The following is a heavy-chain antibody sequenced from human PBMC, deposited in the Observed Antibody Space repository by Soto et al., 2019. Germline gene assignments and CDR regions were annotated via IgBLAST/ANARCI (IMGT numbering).Heavy chain of an antibody. CDR2: ISHSGLR. CDR3: ARATVVTVNAFDI. Sequence: SETLSLTCIVSGVSISSGYCTWIRQSPGKGLEWIGYISHSGLRHYRASLQSRLTMSVETSKNQFSLNLTSVTAADTAVYYCARATVVTVNAFDIWGQGTMVTVSS. J-gene: IGHJ3*02. D-gene: IGHD4-17*01. V-gene: IGHV4-59*01. CDR1: GVSISSGY.